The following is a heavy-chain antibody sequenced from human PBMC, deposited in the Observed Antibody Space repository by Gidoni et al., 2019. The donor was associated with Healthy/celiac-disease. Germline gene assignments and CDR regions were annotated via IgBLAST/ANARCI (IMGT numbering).Heavy chain of an antibody. J-gene: IGHJ3*02. CDR1: GGSFSGYY. CDR3: ARENSTDCSGGSCYSYAFDI. Sequence: QVQLQQWGAGLLKPSETLSLTCAVSGGSFSGYYWSWIRQPPGKGLEWIGEINHSGSNNYNPSLKSRVTISGDTSKNQFSLKLSSVTAADTAVYYCARENSTDCSGGSCYSYAFDIWGQGTMVTVSS. CDR2: INHSGSN. V-gene: IGHV4-34*01. D-gene: IGHD2-15*01.